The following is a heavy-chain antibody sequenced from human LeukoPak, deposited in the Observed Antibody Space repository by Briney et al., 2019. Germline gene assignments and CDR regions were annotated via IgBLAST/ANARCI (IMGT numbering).Heavy chain of an antibody. CDR3: ARGSPEVGADY. D-gene: IGHD1-26*01. CDR1: GGSISSYY. V-gene: IGHV4-59*08. Sequence: PSETLSLTCTVSGGSISSYYWSWIRQPPGKGLEWIGYIYCSGSTNYNPSLKSRVTISVDTSKNQFSLKLSSVTAADTAVYYCARGSPEVGADYWGQGTLVTVSS. J-gene: IGHJ4*02. CDR2: IYCSGST.